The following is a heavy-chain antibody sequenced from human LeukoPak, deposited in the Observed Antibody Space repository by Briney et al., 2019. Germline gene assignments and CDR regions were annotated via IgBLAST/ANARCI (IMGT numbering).Heavy chain of an antibody. CDR1: GYTFTGYY. Sequence: ASVKVSCKASGYTFTGYYMHWVRPAPGQGLEWMGWINPNSGGTNYAQKFQGWVTMTRDTSISTAYMELSRLRSDDTAVYYCARGSSGSYGGSFDYWGQGTLVTVSS. J-gene: IGHJ4*02. CDR3: ARGSSGSYGGSFDY. CDR2: INPNSGGT. V-gene: IGHV1-2*04. D-gene: IGHD1-26*01.